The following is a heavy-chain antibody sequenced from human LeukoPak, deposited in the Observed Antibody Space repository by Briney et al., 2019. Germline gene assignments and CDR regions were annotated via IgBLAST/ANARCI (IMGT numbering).Heavy chain of an antibody. Sequence: PGGSLRLSCAASGFTFSSYWMNWVRQAPGKGLEWVANIKQDGSEKYYVDSVKGRFTISRDNAKNSLYLQMNSLRAEDTAVYYCASLYGSGSYYDHYYYGMDAWGKGTTVTVSS. V-gene: IGHV3-7*01. CDR2: IKQDGSEK. CDR1: GFTFSSYW. D-gene: IGHD3-10*01. CDR3: ASLYGSGSYYDHYYYGMDA. J-gene: IGHJ6*04.